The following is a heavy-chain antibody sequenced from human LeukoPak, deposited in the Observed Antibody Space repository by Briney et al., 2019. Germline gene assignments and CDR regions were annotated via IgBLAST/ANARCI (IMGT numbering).Heavy chain of an antibody. D-gene: IGHD3-22*01. J-gene: IGHJ4*02. V-gene: IGHV1-2*02. Sequence: GASVKVSCKASGYTFTRYYIHWVRQAPGQGLEWMGWMNPNNGGTNYAQKFQGRVTMTRDTSISTAYMELSRLTSDDTAIYYCARDPATTYYYDPWGQGTLVTVSS. CDR3: ARDPATTYYYDP. CDR2: MNPNNGGT. CDR1: GYTFTRYY.